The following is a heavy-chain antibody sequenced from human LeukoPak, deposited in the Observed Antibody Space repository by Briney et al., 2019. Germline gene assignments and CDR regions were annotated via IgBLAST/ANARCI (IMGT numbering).Heavy chain of an antibody. CDR2: ISAYNGNT. Sequence: GASVKVSCKASGYTFTSYGISWVRQAPGQGLEWMGWISAYNGNTNYAQKLQGRVTMTTDTSTSTAYMELRSLRSDDTAVYYCARDLRQTRYCSSTSCYEIYYWGQGTLVTVSS. CDR1: GYTFTSYG. J-gene: IGHJ4*02. D-gene: IGHD2-2*01. CDR3: ARDLRQTRYCSSTSCYEIYY. V-gene: IGHV1-18*01.